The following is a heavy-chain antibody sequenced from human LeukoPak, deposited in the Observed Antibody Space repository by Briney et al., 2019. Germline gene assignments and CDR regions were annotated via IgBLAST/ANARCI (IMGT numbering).Heavy chain of an antibody. J-gene: IGHJ3*02. V-gene: IGHV3-23*01. CDR1: GFTFSSYA. D-gene: IGHD2-15*01. Sequence: GRSLRLSCAASGFTFSSYAMSWVRQAPGKGLEWVSAISGSGGSTYYADSVKGRFTISRDNSKNTLYLQMNSLRAEDTAVYYCARLGYCSGGSCYSQAFDIWGQGTMVTVSS. CDR3: ARLGYCSGGSCYSQAFDI. CDR2: ISGSGGST.